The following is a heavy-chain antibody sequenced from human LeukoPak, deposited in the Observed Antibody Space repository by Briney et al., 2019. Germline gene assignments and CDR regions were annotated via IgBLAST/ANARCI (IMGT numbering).Heavy chain of an antibody. J-gene: IGHJ4*02. V-gene: IGHV1-8*03. D-gene: IGHD1-26*01. CDR3: AAVVVGATGRFDY. Sequence: ASVKVSCKASGYTFTSYDINWVRQATGQGLEWMGWMNPISGNTGYAQKFQGRVTITRNTSISTAYMELSSLRSEDTAVYYCAAVVVGATGRFDYWGQGTLVTVSS. CDR1: GYTFTSYD. CDR2: MNPISGNT.